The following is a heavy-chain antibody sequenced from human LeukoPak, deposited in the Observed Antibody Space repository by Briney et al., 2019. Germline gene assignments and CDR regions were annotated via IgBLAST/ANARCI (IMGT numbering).Heavy chain of an antibody. CDR1: GITFSGYS. Sequence: PGGSLRLSCAASGITFSGYSLNWIRQAPGKGLEWVATITGDSTYISHADSVKGRFIISRDNAKNTLYLQMNSLRAEDTAVYYCARVGYCSGGSCYSPYYYYYYMDVWGKGTTVTVSS. J-gene: IGHJ6*03. D-gene: IGHD2-15*01. V-gene: IGHV3-21*01. CDR2: ITGDSTYI. CDR3: ARVGYCSGGSCYSPYYYYYYMDV.